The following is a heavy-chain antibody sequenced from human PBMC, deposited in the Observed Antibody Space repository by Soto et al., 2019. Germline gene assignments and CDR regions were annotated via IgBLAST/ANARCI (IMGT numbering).Heavy chain of an antibody. CDR3: ARGDLGQQLAVNFDY. CDR1: GFTFSSYW. V-gene: IGHV3-74*01. CDR2: INSDGSST. Sequence: GGSLRLSCAASGFTFSSYWMHWVRQAPGKGLVWVSRINSDGSSTSYADSVKGRFTISRDNAKNTLYLQMNSLRAEDTAVYYCARGDLGQQLAVNFDYWGQGTLVTVSS. J-gene: IGHJ4*02. D-gene: IGHD6-13*01.